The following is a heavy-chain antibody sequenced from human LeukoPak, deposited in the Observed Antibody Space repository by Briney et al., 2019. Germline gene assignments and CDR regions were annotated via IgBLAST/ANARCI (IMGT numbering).Heavy chain of an antibody. CDR1: GGSVSSSSYY. CDR2: IYYSGST. Sequence: PSETLSLTCTVSGGSVSSSSYYWSWIRQPPGRGLECIGYIYYSGSTYYNPSLKSRVTISLDTSKNQFSLKLSSVTAADTAVYYCARGLTYYDFLRAGEVDYWGQGTRVTVSS. J-gene: IGHJ4*02. V-gene: IGHV4-30-4*08. D-gene: IGHD3-3*01. CDR3: ARGLTYYDFLRAGEVDY.